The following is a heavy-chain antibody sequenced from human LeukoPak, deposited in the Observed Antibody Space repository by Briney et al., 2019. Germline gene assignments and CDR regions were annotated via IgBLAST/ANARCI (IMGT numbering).Heavy chain of an antibody. CDR2: IYTSGST. CDR3: ARGFRSYYGSGSYIFYYYGMDV. D-gene: IGHD3-10*01. Sequence: SETLSLTCTVSGGSISSYYWSWIRQPAGKGLEWIGRIYTSGSTNYNPSLKSRVTMSVDTSKNQFSLKLSSVTAADTAVYYCARGFRSYYGSGSYIFYYYGMDVWGQGTTVTVSS. V-gene: IGHV4-4*07. J-gene: IGHJ6*02. CDR1: GGSISSYY.